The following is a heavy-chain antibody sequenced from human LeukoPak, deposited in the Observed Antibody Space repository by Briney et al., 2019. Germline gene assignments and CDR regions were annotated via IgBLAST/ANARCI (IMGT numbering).Heavy chain of an antibody. V-gene: IGHV3-13*01. Sequence: PGGSLRLSCAASGFTFSSYDMHWVRQATGKGLEWVSAIGTAGDTYYPGSVKGRFTISRENAKNSLYLQMNSLRAGDTAVYYCARAGLGSAIVSAFDIWGQGTMVTVSS. CDR1: GFTFSSYD. CDR3: ARAGLGSAIVSAFDI. D-gene: IGHD5-18*01. CDR2: IGTAGDT. J-gene: IGHJ3*02.